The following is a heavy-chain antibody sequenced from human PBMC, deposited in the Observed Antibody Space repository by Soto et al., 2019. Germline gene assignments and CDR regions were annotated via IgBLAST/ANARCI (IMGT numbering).Heavy chain of an antibody. V-gene: IGHV5-51*01. D-gene: IGHD2-8*02. CDR3: AAEYSPGHDAFDI. CDR1: GYNFDNYW. Sequence: GESLKISCKGSGYNFDNYWIGWVRQMPGKGLEWMGMIFPGDSDTKESPSLQGQITMSVDKSDNSAYLQWWSLKASDTAFYSCAAEYSPGHDAFDIWGQGTRVTVSS. CDR2: IFPGDSDT. J-gene: IGHJ3*02.